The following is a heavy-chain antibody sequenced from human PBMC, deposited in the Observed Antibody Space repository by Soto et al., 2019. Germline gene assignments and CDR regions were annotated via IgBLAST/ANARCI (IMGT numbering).Heavy chain of an antibody. Sequence: SETLSLTCGVSGYSMSSGYFWGWIRQPPGKGLEWIGSIHHSGTTYYNPSLKSRVSLSVDTSKNHFSLKLTSVTAADTAVYYCARIMFCINDTCSPLYGMDVWGQGTTVTV. CDR2: IHHSGTT. D-gene: IGHD2-8*01. CDR3: ARIMFCINDTCSPLYGMDV. J-gene: IGHJ6*02. V-gene: IGHV4-38-2*01. CDR1: GYSMSSGYF.